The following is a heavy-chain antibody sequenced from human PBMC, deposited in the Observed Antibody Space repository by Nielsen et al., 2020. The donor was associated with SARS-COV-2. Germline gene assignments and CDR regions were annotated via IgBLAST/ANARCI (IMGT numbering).Heavy chain of an antibody. D-gene: IGHD6-6*01. CDR1: GFTFSSYG. Sequence: GESLKISCAASGFTFSSYGMHWVRQAPGKGLEWVAVISYDGSNKYYADSVKGRFTISRDNSKNTLYLQMNSLRAEDTAVYYCAKGDWYSSSSNPFDYWGQGTLVTVSS. J-gene: IGHJ4*02. CDR2: ISYDGSNK. V-gene: IGHV3-30*18. CDR3: AKGDWYSSSSNPFDY.